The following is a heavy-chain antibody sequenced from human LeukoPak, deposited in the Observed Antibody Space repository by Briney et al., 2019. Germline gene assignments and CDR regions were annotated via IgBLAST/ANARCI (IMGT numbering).Heavy chain of an antibody. CDR2: MNPNSGNT. Sequence: VASVKVSCKASGYTFTSYDINWVRQATGQGLEWMGWMNPNSGNTGYAQKFQGRVTITTDESTSTAYMELSSLRSDDTAVYYCARGAGGSDSDHFDYWGQGTLVTVSS. CDR3: ARGAGGSDSDHFDY. D-gene: IGHD1-26*01. CDR1: GYTFTSYD. J-gene: IGHJ4*02. V-gene: IGHV1-8*03.